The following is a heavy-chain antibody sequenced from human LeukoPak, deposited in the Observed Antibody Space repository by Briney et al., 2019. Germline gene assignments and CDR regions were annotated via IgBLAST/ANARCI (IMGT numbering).Heavy chain of an antibody. D-gene: IGHD2-15*01. J-gene: IGHJ4*02. CDR3: ARASGPLSF. CDR2: ISYDGSNK. CDR1: GFTFSSYA. Sequence: PGRSLRLPCAASGFTFSSYAMHWVRQAPGKGLEWVAVISYDGSNKYYADSVKGRFTISRDNSKNTLYLQMNSLRAEDTAVYYCARASGPLSFWGQGTLVTVSS. V-gene: IGHV3-30-3*01.